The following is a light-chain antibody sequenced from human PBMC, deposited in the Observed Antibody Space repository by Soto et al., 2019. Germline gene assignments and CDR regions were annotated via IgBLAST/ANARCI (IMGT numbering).Light chain of an antibody. CDR2: NAS. V-gene: IGKV3-11*01. CDR1: QSIRTY. CDR3: HQRSNWPRT. J-gene: IGKJ4*01. Sequence: EIVLTQSPATLSLFPGERATLSCRASQSIRTYLAWYQQKPGQAPRLLISNASNRATGIPARFSGSGSGTDFSLTNSSLEAEDFAVYYCHQRSNWPRTFGGGTKVEIK.